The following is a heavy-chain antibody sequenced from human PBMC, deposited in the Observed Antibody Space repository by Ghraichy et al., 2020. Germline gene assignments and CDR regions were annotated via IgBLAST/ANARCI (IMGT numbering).Heavy chain of an antibody. Sequence: SETLSLTCAVYGGSFSGYYWSWIRQPPGKGLEWIGEINHSGSTNYNPSLKSRVTISVDTSKNQFSLKLSSVTAADTAVYYCARARGYYGSGSYPLDPWGQGTLVTVSS. CDR3: ARARGYYGSGSYPLDP. CDR1: GGSFSGYY. J-gene: IGHJ5*02. D-gene: IGHD3-10*01. CDR2: INHSGST. V-gene: IGHV4-34*01.